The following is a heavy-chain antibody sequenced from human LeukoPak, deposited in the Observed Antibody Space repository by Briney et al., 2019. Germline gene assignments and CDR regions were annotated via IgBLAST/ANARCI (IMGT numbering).Heavy chain of an antibody. CDR2: FYYTGST. J-gene: IGHJ3*02. V-gene: IGHV4-39*01. D-gene: IGHD3-22*01. Sequence: SETLSLTCTVSGSSISSGPYYWVWIRQPPGKGLEWIGNFYYTGSTNYNPSLKSRLTISVDTSKNQFSLNLNSVTAADTAVYYCARVWVYDTSGRGAFDIWGQGTMVTVSS. CDR1: GSSISSGPYY. CDR3: ARVWVYDTSGRGAFDI.